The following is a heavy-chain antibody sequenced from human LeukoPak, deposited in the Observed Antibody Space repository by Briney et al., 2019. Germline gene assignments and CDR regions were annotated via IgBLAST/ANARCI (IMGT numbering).Heavy chain of an antibody. CDR2: IYTSGST. J-gene: IGHJ6*03. Sequence: SETLSLTCTVSGGSVRRYSWTWIRQPPGKGLEWIGNIYTSGSTDYNPSLKGRVLVSADTSKSQFSLKLTSMTAADTAVYYCARQSFIAARPQRTYYYMDVWGKGATVTVSS. CDR1: GGSVRRYS. V-gene: IGHV4-4*09. D-gene: IGHD6-6*01. CDR3: ARQSFIAARPQRTYYYMDV.